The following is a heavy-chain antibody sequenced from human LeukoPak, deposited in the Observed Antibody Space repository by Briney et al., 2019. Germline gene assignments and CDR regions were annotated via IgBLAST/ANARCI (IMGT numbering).Heavy chain of an antibody. Sequence: SETLSLTCTVSGFSVTTDSYCWGWIRQPPGKGLEWIGYDYCGGSTNYDPSLKRRVTISVDTSKNQFSLTLTSVTAADTAVYFCARDHFGSLDSWGQGILVTVSS. V-gene: IGHV4-61*01. J-gene: IGHJ4*02. CDR3: ARDHFGSLDS. CDR1: GFSVTTDSYC. D-gene: IGHD3-10*01. CDR2: DYCGGST.